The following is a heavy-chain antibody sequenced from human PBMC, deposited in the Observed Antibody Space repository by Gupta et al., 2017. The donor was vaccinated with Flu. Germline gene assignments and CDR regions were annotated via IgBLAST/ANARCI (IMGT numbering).Heavy chain of an antibody. CDR3: AKSVSRRSTSCYNDY. Sequence: EVQLLESGGGLVQPGGSLRLSCAAPGFTFSSYAMSWVRQVPGKGLEWVSAISGSGGSTYYADSVKGRFTISRDNSKNTLYLQMNSLRAEDTAVYYCAKSVSRRSTSCYNDYWGQGTLVTVSS. J-gene: IGHJ4*02. V-gene: IGHV3-23*01. CDR2: ISGSGGST. D-gene: IGHD2-2*01. CDR1: GFTFSSYA.